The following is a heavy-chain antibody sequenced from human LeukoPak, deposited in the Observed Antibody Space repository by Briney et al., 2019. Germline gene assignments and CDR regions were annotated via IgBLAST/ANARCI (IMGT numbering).Heavy chain of an antibody. CDR2: MNPNSGNT. D-gene: IGHD2-2*01. CDR3: ARGDCSSTSCYFGY. CDR1: GYTFTSYG. Sequence: ASVKVSCKASGYTFTSYGISWVRQAPGQGLEWMGWMNPNSGNTGYAQKFQGRVTMTRNTSISTAYMELSSLRSEDTAVYYCARGDCSSTSCYFGYWGQGTLVTVSS. V-gene: IGHV1-8*02. J-gene: IGHJ4*02.